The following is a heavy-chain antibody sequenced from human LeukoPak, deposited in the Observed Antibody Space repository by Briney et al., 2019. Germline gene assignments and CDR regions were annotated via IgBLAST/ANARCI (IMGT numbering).Heavy chain of an antibody. D-gene: IGHD4-17*01. CDR2: SRNKANSHTT. CDR3: ARGAHTTVTTACFDY. V-gene: IGHV3-72*01. J-gene: IGHJ4*02. Sequence: GGSLRLSCAASGFTFSDYYMDWVRQAPGKGLEWVGRSRNKANSHTTEYAASVEGRFIVSRDDSKNSLYLQMNSLKTEDTAVYYCARGAHTTVTTACFDYWGQGTLVTVSS. CDR1: GFTFSDYY.